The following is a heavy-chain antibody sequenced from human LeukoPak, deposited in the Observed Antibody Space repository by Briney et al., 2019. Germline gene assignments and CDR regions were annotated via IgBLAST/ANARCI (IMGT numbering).Heavy chain of an antibody. CDR2: IYWDDDK. V-gene: IGHV2-5*02. D-gene: IGHD4-17*01. J-gene: IGHJ4*02. CDR3: AHRLRGDYPFDY. Sequence: KESGPTLVKPTQTLTLTCTFSGFSLSTSRVGVGWIRQPPGKALEWLALIYWDDDKRYSPSLKSRLTITKDTSKNQVVLTMTNMDPVDTATYCCAHRLRGDYPFDYWGQGTLVTVSS. CDR1: GFSLSTSRVG.